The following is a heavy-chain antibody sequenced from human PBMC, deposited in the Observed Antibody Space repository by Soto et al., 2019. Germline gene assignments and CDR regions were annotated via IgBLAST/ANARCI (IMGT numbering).Heavy chain of an antibody. CDR1: GYTFTNYD. J-gene: IGHJ6*02. CDR2: MNPNSGNT. Sequence: QVQLVQSGAEVKKPGASVKVSCTASGYTFTNYDIYWVRQATGQGLECVGWMNPNSGNTDYPQKFHXRVXMTRNTSISTAYMELTSLRSEDTAVYYCARVGPGYYFGMDVWGQGTTVTVSS. V-gene: IGHV1-8*01. CDR3: ARVGPGYYFGMDV.